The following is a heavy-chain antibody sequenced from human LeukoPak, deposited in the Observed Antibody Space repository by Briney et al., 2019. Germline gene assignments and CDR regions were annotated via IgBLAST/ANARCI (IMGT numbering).Heavy chain of an antibody. CDR1: GGSISSYY. V-gene: IGHV4-4*07. CDR3: ARVEIVVAATHGWYFDL. J-gene: IGHJ2*01. D-gene: IGHD2-15*01. Sequence: SETLSLTCTVSGGSISSYYWSWIRQPAGKGLEWIGRIYTSGSTNHNPSLKSRVTMSVDTSKNQFSLKLSSVTAADTAVYYCARVEIVVAATHGWYFDLWGRGTLVTVSS. CDR2: IYTSGST.